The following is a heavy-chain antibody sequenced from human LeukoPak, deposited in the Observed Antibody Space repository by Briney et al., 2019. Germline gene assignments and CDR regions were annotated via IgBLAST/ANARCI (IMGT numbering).Heavy chain of an antibody. CDR1: GYTFTGYY. CDR3: ARDGSGWLQGVYFDY. CDR2: INPNSGGT. V-gene: IGHV1-2*02. D-gene: IGHD5-24*01. Sequence: APVKVSCKASGYTFTGYYMHWVRQAPGQGLEWMGWINPNSGGTNYAQKFQGRVTMTRDTSISTAYMELSRLRSDDTAVYYCARDGSGWLQGVYFDYWGQGTLVTVSS. J-gene: IGHJ4*02.